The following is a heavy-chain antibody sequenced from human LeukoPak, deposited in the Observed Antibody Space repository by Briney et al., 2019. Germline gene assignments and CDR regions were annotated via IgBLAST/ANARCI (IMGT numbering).Heavy chain of an antibody. D-gene: IGHD6-13*01. CDR1: GFTFSSYG. Sequence: GGSLRLSCAASGFTFSSYGMHWVRQAPGKGLEWVAVIWYDGSNKYYADSVKGRFTISRDNSKNTLYLQTNSLRAEDTAVYYCAKTRPLDSSSWSHGDYWGQGTLVTVSS. CDR2: IWYDGSNK. CDR3: AKTRPLDSSSWSHGDY. V-gene: IGHV3-33*06. J-gene: IGHJ4*02.